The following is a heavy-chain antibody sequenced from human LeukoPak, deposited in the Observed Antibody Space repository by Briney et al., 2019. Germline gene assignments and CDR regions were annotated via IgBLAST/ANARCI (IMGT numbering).Heavy chain of an antibody. CDR3: AAELDDYGLGNGAFDI. V-gene: IGHV1-69*04. CDR1: GGTFSSYA. Sequence: GASVKVSCKASGGTFSSYAISWVRQAPGQGLEWMGRIIPILGIANYAQKFQGRVTITADKSTSTAYMELSSLRSEDTAVYYCAAELDDYGLGNGAFDIWGQGTMVTVSS. D-gene: IGHD4-17*01. J-gene: IGHJ3*02. CDR2: IIPILGIA.